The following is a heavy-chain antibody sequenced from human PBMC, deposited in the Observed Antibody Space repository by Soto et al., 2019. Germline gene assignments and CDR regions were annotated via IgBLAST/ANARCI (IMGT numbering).Heavy chain of an antibody. Sequence: VGSLRLSCAASGFTFGSYAIHWVRQAPGKGLEWVAVISYDGSNKYYADSVRGRFTISRDNAKNTLYLQMNSLRAEDTAVYYCAAAFSSGYSQHFQHWGQGTLVTVSS. CDR1: GFTFGSYA. V-gene: IGHV3-30*03. CDR3: AAAFSSGYSQHFQH. CDR2: ISYDGSNK. D-gene: IGHD3-22*01. J-gene: IGHJ1*01.